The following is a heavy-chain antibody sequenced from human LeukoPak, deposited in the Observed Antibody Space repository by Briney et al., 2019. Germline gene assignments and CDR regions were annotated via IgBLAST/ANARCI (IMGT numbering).Heavy chain of an antibody. Sequence: SETLSLTCAVYGGSFSGYYWSWIHQPPGKGLERIGEINHSGSTNYNPSLKSRVTISVDTSKNQFSLKLSSVTAADTAVYYCARGRNDQVSIELKSCYFDYWGQGTLVTVSS. CDR2: INHSGST. CDR3: ARGRNDQVSIELKSCYFDY. CDR1: GGSFSGYY. V-gene: IGHV4-34*01. D-gene: IGHD1-1*01. J-gene: IGHJ4*02.